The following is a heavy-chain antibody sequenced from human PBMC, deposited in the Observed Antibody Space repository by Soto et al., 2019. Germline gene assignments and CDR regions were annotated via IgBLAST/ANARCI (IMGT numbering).Heavy chain of an antibody. Sequence: GGSLRLSCTASGFMFGSHGMHWVRQAPGKGLEWVAFVSDEGSDKFYADSVEGRVAVSRDNPRNTLYLQMDSLRVDDSAVYFCWVAAVLDFWGQGTRVTVSS. CDR1: GFMFGSHG. CDR3: WVAAVLDF. J-gene: IGHJ4*01. CDR2: VSDEGSDK. V-gene: IGHV3-30*03. D-gene: IGHD6-25*01.